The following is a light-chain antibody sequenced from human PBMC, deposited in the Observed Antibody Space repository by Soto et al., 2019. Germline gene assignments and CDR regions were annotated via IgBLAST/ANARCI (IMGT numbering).Light chain of an antibody. CDR2: DAS. CDR1: QSVSSY. Sequence: EIVLTQSPATLSLSPVERATLSCRASQSVSSYLAWYQQKPGQAPRLLIYDASNRATGIPARFSGSGSGTDLTLSISSLEPEDFAAYDFPQRSNWPPAFGQGTKLAIK. CDR3: PQRSNWPPA. V-gene: IGKV3-11*01. J-gene: IGKJ2*01.